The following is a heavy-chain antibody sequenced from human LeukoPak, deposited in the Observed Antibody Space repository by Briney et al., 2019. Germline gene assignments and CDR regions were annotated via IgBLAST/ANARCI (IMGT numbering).Heavy chain of an antibody. J-gene: IGHJ4*02. Sequence: GRSLRLSCAASGFTFSSYAMHWVRQAPGKGLEWVAVISYDGSNKYYADSVKGRFTISRDNSKNTLYLQMNSLKTEDTAVYYCTTDQTIFYSQGGIDYWGQGTLVTVSS. D-gene: IGHD3-3*01. CDR2: ISYDGSNK. V-gene: IGHV3-30-3*01. CDR1: GFTFSSYA. CDR3: TTDQTIFYSQGGIDY.